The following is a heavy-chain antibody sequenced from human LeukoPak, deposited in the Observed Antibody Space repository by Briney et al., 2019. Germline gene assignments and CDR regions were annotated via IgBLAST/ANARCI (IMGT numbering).Heavy chain of an antibody. CDR3: ARDYSGYDWGVFDY. Sequence: GGSLRLSCAASGFTFSSYAMSWVRQAPGKGLEWVSAISGSGGSTYYADSVKGRFTISRDNAKNSLYLQMNSLRAEDTAVYYCARDYSGYDWGVFDYWGQGTLVTVSS. CDR2: ISGSGGST. V-gene: IGHV3-23*01. J-gene: IGHJ4*02. D-gene: IGHD5-12*01. CDR1: GFTFSSYA.